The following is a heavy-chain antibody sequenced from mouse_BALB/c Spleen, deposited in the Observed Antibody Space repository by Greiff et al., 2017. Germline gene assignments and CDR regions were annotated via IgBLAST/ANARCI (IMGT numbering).Heavy chain of an antibody. Sequence: EVKLQESGPGLVKPSQSLSLTCTVTGYSITSDYAWNWIRQFPGNKLEWMGYISYSGSTSYNPSLKSRISITRDTSKNQFFLQLNSVTTEDTATYYCARDGYYYFDYWGQGTTLTVSS. D-gene: IGHD2-3*01. CDR1: GYSITSDYA. CDR2: ISYSGST. J-gene: IGHJ2*01. CDR3: ARDGYYYFDY. V-gene: IGHV3-2*02.